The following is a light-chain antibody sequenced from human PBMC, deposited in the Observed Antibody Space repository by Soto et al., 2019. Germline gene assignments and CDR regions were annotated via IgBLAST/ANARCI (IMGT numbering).Light chain of an antibody. CDR3: QQTYSLSEGYT. CDR2: AAS. J-gene: IGKJ2*01. CDR1: QSIRTH. Sequence: DIQVTQSPSSLSASAGDRVTITCRATQSIRTHLNWYQQRPGKAPELLIYAASSLQSGVPSRFSGSGFVTDFTLTITSLQPEDSATYYCQQTYSLSEGYTFGQGTKLESK. V-gene: IGKV1-39*01.